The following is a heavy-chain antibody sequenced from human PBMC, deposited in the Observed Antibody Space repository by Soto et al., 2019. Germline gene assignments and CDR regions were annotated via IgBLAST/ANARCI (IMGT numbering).Heavy chain of an antibody. D-gene: IGHD2-15*01. CDR2: LKSDGSTT. CDR3: ARAQLLPDDAFDL. CDR1: GFTLSSYW. Sequence: EVQLVESGGGLAQPGGSLRLSCAASGFTLSSYWMHWVRQAPGKGPVWVSRLKSDGSTTTYADSVKGRFTISGDNARNTLYLQMTSLRAEDTAVYYCARAQLLPDDAFDLWGQGTLVTVSS. J-gene: IGHJ3*01. V-gene: IGHV3-74*03.